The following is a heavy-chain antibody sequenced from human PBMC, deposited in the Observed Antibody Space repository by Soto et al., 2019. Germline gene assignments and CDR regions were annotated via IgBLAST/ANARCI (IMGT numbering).Heavy chain of an antibody. D-gene: IGHD6-19*01. V-gene: IGHV4-59*01. CDR1: GGSISSSY. J-gene: IGHJ3*01. Sequence: SETLSLTCTVSGGSISSSYWSWIRQSPGKGLEWIAYIYYSGTTNYNHSLESRVTISIDTSKNQFSLRLTSVTAADTAVYYCARSVVHQWLVHDAFDVWGRGTLGTGSS. CDR2: IYYSGTT. CDR3: ARSVVHQWLVHDAFDV.